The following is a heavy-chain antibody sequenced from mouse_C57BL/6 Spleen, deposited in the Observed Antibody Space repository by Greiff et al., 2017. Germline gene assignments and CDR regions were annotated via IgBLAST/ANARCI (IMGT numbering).Heavy chain of an antibody. D-gene: IGHD2-4*01. CDR1: GYTFTSYW. J-gene: IGHJ3*01. CDR3: ARSWDYDGVFAY. Sequence: QVQLKQPGAELVKPGASVKLSCKASGYTFTSYWMHWVKQRPGQGLEWIGMIHPNSGSTNYNEKFKSKATLTVDKSSSTAYMQLSSLTSEDSAVYYCARSWDYDGVFAYWGQGTLVTVSA. CDR2: IHPNSGST. V-gene: IGHV1-64*01.